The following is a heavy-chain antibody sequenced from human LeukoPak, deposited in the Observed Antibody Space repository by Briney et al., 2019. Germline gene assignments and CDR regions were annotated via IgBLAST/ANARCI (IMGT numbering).Heavy chain of an antibody. Sequence: PGTSLRLSCAASGFTFSSYGMHWVRQAPGKGLEWVAVIWYDGSKKFYADSVKGRFTISRDNSKNTLYLQMNTLRAEDTAVYYCARPHYYDSSGSCIAGAFDIWGQGTMVTVSS. V-gene: IGHV3-33*01. J-gene: IGHJ3*02. CDR1: GFTFSSYG. D-gene: IGHD3-22*01. CDR2: IWYDGSKK. CDR3: ARPHYYDSSGSCIAGAFDI.